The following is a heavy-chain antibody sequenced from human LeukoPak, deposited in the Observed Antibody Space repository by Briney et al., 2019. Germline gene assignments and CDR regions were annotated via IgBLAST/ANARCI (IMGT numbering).Heavy chain of an antibody. J-gene: IGHJ5*02. V-gene: IGHV4-34*01. CDR3: ARGRNMNVFQRKNWLDP. Sequence: SETLSLTCAVYGGSFSGYYWSWIRQPPGKGLEWIGEINHSGSTNYNPSLKSRVTISVDTSKNQFSLRLSSVTDADTAVYYCARGRNMNVFQRKNWLDPWGQGTLVTVSS. CDR2: INHSGST. D-gene: IGHD2/OR15-2a*01. CDR1: GGSFSGYY.